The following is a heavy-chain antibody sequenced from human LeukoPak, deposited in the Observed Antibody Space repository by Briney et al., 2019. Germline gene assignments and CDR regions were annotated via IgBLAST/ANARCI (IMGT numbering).Heavy chain of an antibody. CDR2: INPSGGST. CDR1: GYTFTSYY. J-gene: IGHJ4*02. Sequence: ASVKVSCKASGYTFTSYYMHRVRQAPGQGLEGMGIINPSGGSTSYAQKFQGRVTMTRDTSTSTVYMELSSLRSEDTAVYYCARDVDTAMGIGYWGQGTLVTVSS. D-gene: IGHD5-18*01. V-gene: IGHV1-46*01. CDR3: ARDVDTAMGIGY.